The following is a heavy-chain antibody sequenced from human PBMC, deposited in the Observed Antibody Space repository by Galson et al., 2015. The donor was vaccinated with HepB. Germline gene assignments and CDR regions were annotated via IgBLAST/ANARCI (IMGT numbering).Heavy chain of an antibody. CDR2: INPNSGGT. CDR3: ARTYIAARNQCWFDP. Sequence: SVKVSCKASGYTFTGYYMHWVRQAPGQGLEWMGRINPNSGGTNYAQKFQGRVTMTRDTSISTAYMELSRLRSDDTAVYYCARTYIAARNQCWFDPWGQGTLVTVSS. D-gene: IGHD6-6*01. V-gene: IGHV1-2*06. J-gene: IGHJ5*02. CDR1: GYTFTGYY.